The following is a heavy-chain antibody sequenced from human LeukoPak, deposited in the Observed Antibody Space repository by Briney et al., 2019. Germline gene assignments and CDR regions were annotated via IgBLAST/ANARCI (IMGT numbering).Heavy chain of an antibody. V-gene: IGHV3-66*01. D-gene: IGHD3-9*01. J-gene: IGHJ4*02. CDR3: AREILRYFDWDMGFDY. CDR2: IYSGGST. CDR1: GFTVSSNY. Sequence: QAGGSLRLSCAASGFTVSSNYMSWVRQAPGKGLEWVSVIYSGGSTYYADSVKGRFTISRDNSKNTLYLQMNSLRAEDTAVYYCAREILRYFDWDMGFDYWGQGTLVTVSS.